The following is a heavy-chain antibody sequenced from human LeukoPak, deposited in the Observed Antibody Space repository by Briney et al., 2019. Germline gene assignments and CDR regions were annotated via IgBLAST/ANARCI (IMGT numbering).Heavy chain of an antibody. J-gene: IGHJ4*02. D-gene: IGHD5-18*01. V-gene: IGHV3-33*06. Sequence: GGSLRLSCAASGFTFSSYWMSWVRRAPGKGLEWVAVIWYDGNNKYYGDSVKGRFTISRDNSKNTLFLQMNSLRAEDTAVYYCAKGGLDTTMVDYWGQGTLVTVSS. CDR2: IWYDGNNK. CDR3: AKGGLDTTMVDY. CDR1: GFTFSSYW.